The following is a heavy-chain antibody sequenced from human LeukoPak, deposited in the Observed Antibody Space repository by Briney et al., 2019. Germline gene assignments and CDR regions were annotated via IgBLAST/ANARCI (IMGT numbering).Heavy chain of an antibody. J-gene: IGHJ5*02. CDR2: IIPIFGTA. Sequence: GASVKVSCKASGGTFSSYAISWVRQAPGQGLEWMGGIIPIFGTANYAQKFQGRVTITADESTSTAYTELSGLRSEDTAVYYCARDRRFGELYDPWGQGTLVTVSS. CDR3: ARDRRFGELYDP. CDR1: GGTFSSYA. D-gene: IGHD3-10*01. V-gene: IGHV1-69*13.